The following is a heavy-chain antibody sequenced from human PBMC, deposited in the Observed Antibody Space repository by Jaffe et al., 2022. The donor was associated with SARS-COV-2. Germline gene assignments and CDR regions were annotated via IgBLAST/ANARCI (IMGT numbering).Heavy chain of an antibody. Sequence: QVQLVQSGAEVKKPGASVKVSCKASGYTFTSYDINWVRQATGQGLEWMGWMNPNSGNTGYAQKFQGRVTMTRNTSISTAYMELSSLRSEDTAVYYCARRLSPWQWLVNTLDAFDIWGQGTMVTVSS. J-gene: IGHJ3*02. CDR2: MNPNSGNT. D-gene: IGHD6-19*01. CDR1: GYTFTSYD. CDR3: ARRLSPWQWLVNTLDAFDI. V-gene: IGHV1-8*01.